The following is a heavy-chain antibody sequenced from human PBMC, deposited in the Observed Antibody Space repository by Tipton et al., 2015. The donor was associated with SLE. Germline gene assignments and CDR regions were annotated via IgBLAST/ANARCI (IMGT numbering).Heavy chain of an antibody. CDR1: GGFISSYY. CDR3: ARNKYSSDPWYFDL. D-gene: IGHD6-19*01. J-gene: IGHJ2*01. CDR2: IYYSGST. V-gene: IGHV4-59*01. Sequence: TLSLTCSVSGGFISSYYWSWIRQPPGKGLEWIGNIYYSGSTNYNPSLKSRVTISVDTSKNQFSLKLSSVTATDTAVYYCARNKYSSDPWYFDLWGRGTLVTVSS.